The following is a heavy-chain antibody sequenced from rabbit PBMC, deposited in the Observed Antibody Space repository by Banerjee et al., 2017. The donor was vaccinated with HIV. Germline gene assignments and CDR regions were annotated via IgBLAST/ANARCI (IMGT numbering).Heavy chain of an antibody. Sequence: QEQLVESGGGLVQPGGSLKLSCKASGFDFSSYGVSWVRQAPGKGLEWIGCIYTGSSASIYYASWAKGRFTISKTSSTTVTLQMTSLTAADTATYFCARSIDAGDAGYGYALGNLWGPGTLVTVS. V-gene: IGHV1S45*01. J-gene: IGHJ4*01. CDR1: GFDFSSYG. CDR2: IYTGSSASI. D-gene: IGHD6-1*01. CDR3: ARSIDAGDAGYGYALGNL.